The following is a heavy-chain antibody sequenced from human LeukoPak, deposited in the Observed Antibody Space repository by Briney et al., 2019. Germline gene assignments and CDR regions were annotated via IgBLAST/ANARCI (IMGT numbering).Heavy chain of an antibody. CDR1: GYSISSGYY. Sequence: SETLSLTCTVSGYSISSGYYWGWIRQPPGKGLEWIGSIYHSGSTYYNPSLKSRVTISVDMSKNQFSLKLSSVTAADTAVYYCARAGYSSPFDIWGQGTMVTVSS. V-gene: IGHV4-38-2*02. CDR2: IYHSGST. CDR3: ARAGYSSPFDI. D-gene: IGHD6-13*01. J-gene: IGHJ3*02.